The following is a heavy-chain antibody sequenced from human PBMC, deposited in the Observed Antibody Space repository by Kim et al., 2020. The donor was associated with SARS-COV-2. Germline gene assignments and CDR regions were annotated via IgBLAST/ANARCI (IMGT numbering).Heavy chain of an antibody. CDR3: ARVTSDSGYFDL. Sequence: YYANSVKGRFTISRDNAKNSLYLQMNSLRAEDTAVYYCARVTSDSGYFDLWGRGTLVTVSS. J-gene: IGHJ2*01. V-gene: IGHV3-21*01. D-gene: IGHD2-21*01.